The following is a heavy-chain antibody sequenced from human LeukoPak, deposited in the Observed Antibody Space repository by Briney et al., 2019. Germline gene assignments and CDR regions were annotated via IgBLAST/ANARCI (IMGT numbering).Heavy chain of an antibody. Sequence: PSETLSLTCAVYVGSFSGYYCSWIRPPPGRGGEGIGEINHSGSTNYNPSLNSRVTFSVDTSKNQFSLKLSSVTAADTAVYYCARTFRESYYDFWSGYSTLDYCGQGTLVTVSS. CDR1: VGSFSGYY. J-gene: IGHJ4*02. D-gene: IGHD3-3*01. CDR2: INHSGST. V-gene: IGHV4-34*01. CDR3: ARTFRESYYDFWSGYSTLDY.